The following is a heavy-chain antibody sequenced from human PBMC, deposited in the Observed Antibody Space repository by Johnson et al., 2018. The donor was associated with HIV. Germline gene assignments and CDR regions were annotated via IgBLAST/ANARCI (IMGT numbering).Heavy chain of an antibody. CDR1: GFTFRSYG. CDR3: ARGFYDILTGFDAFDI. CDR2: ISGSGGST. J-gene: IGHJ3*02. Sequence: ESGGGVVQPGRSLRLSCAASGFTFRSYGMHWVRQAPGKGLEWVAVISGSGGSTYYAKSVKGRFTISRDNSKNTLDLQMGSLRAEDMAVYYCARGFYDILTGFDAFDIWGQGTMVTVSS. V-gene: IGHV3-64*01. D-gene: IGHD3-9*01.